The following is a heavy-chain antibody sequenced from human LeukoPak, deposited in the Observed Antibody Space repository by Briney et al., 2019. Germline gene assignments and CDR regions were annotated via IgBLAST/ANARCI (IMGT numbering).Heavy chain of an antibody. CDR2: INPNSGGT. CDR3: ARDRPGGELVDY. D-gene: IGHD1-7*01. CDR1: GYTFTGYY. J-gene: IGHJ4*02. Sequence: ASVKVSCKASGYTFTGYYIHWVRQAPGQGLEWMGWINPNSGGTNYAQKFQDRSTMTRDTSINTAYLELSSLRFDDTAVYYCARDRPGGELVDYWGQGTLVTVSS. V-gene: IGHV1-2*02.